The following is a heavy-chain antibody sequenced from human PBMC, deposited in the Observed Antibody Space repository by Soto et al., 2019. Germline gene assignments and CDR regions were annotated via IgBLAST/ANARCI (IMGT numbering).Heavy chain of an antibody. D-gene: IGHD2-21*01. V-gene: IGHV4-61*01. J-gene: IGHJ4*02. CDR2: IYYSGST. CDR3: AREGVSYFDY. Sequence: QVQLQESGPGLVKLSETLCLTCTVSGGSVSSGSNYWSWIRQPPGKGQEWIGYIYYSGSTNYNPSLKSRVTISVDTSKNQFSLKLSSVTAADTAVYYCAREGVSYFDYWGQGTLVTVSS. CDR1: GGSVSSGSNY.